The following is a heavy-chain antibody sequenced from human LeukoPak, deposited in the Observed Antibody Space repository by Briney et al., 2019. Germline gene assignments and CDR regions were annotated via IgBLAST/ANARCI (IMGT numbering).Heavy chain of an antibody. J-gene: IGHJ4*02. CDR3: AIAIGDWYYFDY. D-gene: IGHD1-26*01. Sequence: GGSLRLSCAASGFTFSSYSMNWVRQAPGKGLEWVSSISSSSSYIYYADSVKGRFTISKDNAKNSLYLQMNSLRAEDTAVYYCAIAIGDWYYFDYWGQGTLVTVSS. CDR2: ISSSSSYI. V-gene: IGHV3-21*01. CDR1: GFTFSSYS.